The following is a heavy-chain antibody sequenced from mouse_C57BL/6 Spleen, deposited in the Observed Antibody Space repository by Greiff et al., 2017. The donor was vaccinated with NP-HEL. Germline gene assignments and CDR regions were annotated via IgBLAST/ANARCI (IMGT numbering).Heavy chain of an antibody. CDR2: ISGGGGNT. V-gene: IGHV5-9*01. CDR3: ASPLYYGNRAWFAY. CDR1: GFTFSSYT. D-gene: IGHD2-1*01. Sequence: EVMLVESGGGLVKPGGSLKLSCAASGFTFSSYTMSWVRQTPEKRLEWVATISGGGGNTYYPDSVKGRFTISRDNAKNTLYLQMSSLRSEDTALYYCASPLYYGNRAWFAYWGQGTLVTVSA. J-gene: IGHJ3*01.